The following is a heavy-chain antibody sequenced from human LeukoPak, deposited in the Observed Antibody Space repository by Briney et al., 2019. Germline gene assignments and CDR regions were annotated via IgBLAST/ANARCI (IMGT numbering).Heavy chain of an antibody. D-gene: IGHD2-15*01. V-gene: IGHV1-2*02. CDR3: ARETDCSGGSCYSWFDP. CDR1: GYTFTGYY. CDR2: INPNSGGT. J-gene: IGHJ5*02. Sequence: ASVKVSCKASGYTFTGYYMHWVRQAPGQGLEWMGWINPNSGGTNYAQKFQGRVTMTRDTSISTAYMELSRLRSDDTAVYYCARETDCSGGSCYSWFDPWGQGTLVTVSS.